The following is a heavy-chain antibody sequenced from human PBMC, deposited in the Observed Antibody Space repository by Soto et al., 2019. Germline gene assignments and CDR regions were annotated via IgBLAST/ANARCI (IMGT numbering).Heavy chain of an antibody. J-gene: IGHJ6*02. CDR1: GGSISSGDYY. CDR2: IYYTGST. Sequence: SETLSLTCTVSGGSISSGDYYWSWIRQPPGKGLEWIGYIYYTGSTYYNPSLKSRVTIAVDTSKNQFSLKLSSVTAADTAVYYSARDGSAAAGTYYYYGMDVWGQGTTVTVSS. D-gene: IGHD6-13*01. V-gene: IGHV4-30-4*01. CDR3: ARDGSAAAGTYYYYGMDV.